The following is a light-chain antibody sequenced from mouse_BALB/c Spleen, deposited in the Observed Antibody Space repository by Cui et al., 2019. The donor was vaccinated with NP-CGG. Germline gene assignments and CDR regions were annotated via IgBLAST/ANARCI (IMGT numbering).Light chain of an antibody. J-gene: IGLJ1*01. CDR3: ALWYSNHWV. V-gene: IGLV1*01. CDR1: TGAVTTSNY. CDR2: GTN. Sequence: AVVTEASALTTSPGETVTLTCRSSTGAVTTSNYANWVQEKPDHLFTGLIGGTNNRTPGVPARFSGSLIGDKAALTITGAQTEDEAIYFCALWYSNHWVFDGGTKLTVL.